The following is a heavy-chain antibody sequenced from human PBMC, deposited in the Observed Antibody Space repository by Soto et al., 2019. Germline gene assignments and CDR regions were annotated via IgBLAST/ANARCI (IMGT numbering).Heavy chain of an antibody. CDR2: ISGSGGST. J-gene: IGHJ4*02. D-gene: IGHD5-18*01. Sequence: GGSLRLSCAASGFTFSSYAMSWVRQAPGKGLEWVSAISGSGGSTYYADSVKGRFTISRDNSKNTLYLQMNSLRAEDTAVYYCAKDLRGYSYHSGFDYWGQGTLVTVSS. V-gene: IGHV3-23*01. CDR1: GFTFSSYA. CDR3: AKDLRGYSYHSGFDY.